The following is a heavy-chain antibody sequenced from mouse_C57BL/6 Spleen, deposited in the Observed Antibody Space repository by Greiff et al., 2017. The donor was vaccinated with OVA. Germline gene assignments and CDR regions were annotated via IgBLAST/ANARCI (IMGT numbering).Heavy chain of an antibody. CDR2: IYPGDGDT. D-gene: IGHD1-1*01. V-gene: IGHV1-82*01. Sequence: QVQLQQSGPELVKPGASVKISCKASGYAFSSSWMNWVKQRPGKGLGWIGRIYPGDGDTNYNGKFKGKATLTADKSSSTAYMQLSSLTSEDSAVYFCARSVVDYFDYWGQGTTLTVSS. CDR3: ARSVVDYFDY. CDR1: GYAFSSSW. J-gene: IGHJ2*01.